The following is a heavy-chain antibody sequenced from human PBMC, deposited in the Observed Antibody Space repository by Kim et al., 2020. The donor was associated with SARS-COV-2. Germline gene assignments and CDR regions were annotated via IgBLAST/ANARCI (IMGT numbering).Heavy chain of an antibody. D-gene: IGHD2-15*01. CDR2: INTNTGNP. CDR1: GYTFTSYA. Sequence: ASVKVSCKASGYTFTSYAMNWVRQAPGHGLEWMGWINTNTGNPTYAQGFTGRFVFSLDTSVSTAYLQISSLKAEDTAVYYCATGYCSGGSCYSGYYYYGMDVWGQGTTVTVSS. J-gene: IGHJ6*02. V-gene: IGHV7-4-1*02. CDR3: ATGYCSGGSCYSGYYYYGMDV.